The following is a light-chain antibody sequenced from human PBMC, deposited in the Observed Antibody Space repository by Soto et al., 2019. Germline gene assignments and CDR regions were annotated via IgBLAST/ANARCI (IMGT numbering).Light chain of an antibody. CDR3: AAWDDSLNGRV. CDR1: NSNIGSNT. CDR2: YDN. V-gene: IGLV1-44*01. Sequence: QSVLTQPPSASGTPGQRVTISCSGSNSNIGSNTVNWYQQLPGTAPKLLIYYDNLRPSGVPARISGSKSGTSASLAISGLQSDDEADYYCAAWDDSLNGRVFGTGTQLTVL. J-gene: IGLJ1*01.